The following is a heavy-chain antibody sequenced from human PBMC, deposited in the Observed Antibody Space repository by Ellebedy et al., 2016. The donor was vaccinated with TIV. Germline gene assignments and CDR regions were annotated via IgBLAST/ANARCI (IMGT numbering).Heavy chain of an antibody. Sequence: PGGSLRLSCEASGFTFSTYGMHWVRQAPGKELEWVAFISNEGRTRYNTDSVKGRFTISRYKSKNPLYLQMDSLRAEDTAVYYCAKDIDSGSYYLDASDVWGQGTKVTVSS. J-gene: IGHJ3*01. CDR3: AKDIDSGSYYLDASDV. CDR2: ISNEGRTR. V-gene: IGHV3-30*18. CDR1: GFTFSTYG. D-gene: IGHD1-26*01.